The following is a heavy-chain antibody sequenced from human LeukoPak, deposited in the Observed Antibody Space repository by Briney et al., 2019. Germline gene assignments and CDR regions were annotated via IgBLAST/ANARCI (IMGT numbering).Heavy chain of an antibody. CDR1: GFTFSSYS. CDR2: ISSSSSYI. J-gene: IGHJ4*02. CDR3: AKRASGSGTSLYYFDY. D-gene: IGHD3-10*01. V-gene: IGHV3-21*01. Sequence: GGSLRLSCAASGFTFSSYSMNWVRQAPGKGLEWVSSISSSSSYIYYADSVKGRFTISRDNAKNSLYLQMNSLRAEDTAVYYCAKRASGSGTSLYYFDYWGQGTLVTVSS.